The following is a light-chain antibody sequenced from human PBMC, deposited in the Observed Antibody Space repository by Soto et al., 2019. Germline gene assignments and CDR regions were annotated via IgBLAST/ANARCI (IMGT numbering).Light chain of an antibody. CDR1: SSNIGSNT. Sequence: QSVLTQPPSASGTPGQRVIISCSGSSSNIGSNTVNWYQQLPGTAPKLLIYSNDQRPSGVPDRFSASKSGTAASLAISGLQSEVEADYYCAAWDDSLNGVIFGGGTKLTVL. CDR3: AAWDDSLNGVI. CDR2: SND. V-gene: IGLV1-44*01. J-gene: IGLJ2*01.